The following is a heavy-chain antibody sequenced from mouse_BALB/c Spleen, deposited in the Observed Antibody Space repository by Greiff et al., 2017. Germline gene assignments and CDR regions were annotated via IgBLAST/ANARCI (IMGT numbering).Heavy chain of an antibody. Sequence: DVKLVESGGGLVQPGGSRKLSCAASGFTFSSFGMHWVRQAPEKGLEWVAYISSGSSTIYYADTVKGRFTISRDNPKNTLFLQMTSLRSEDTAMYYCAREKYGNYVSMDYWGQGTSVTVSS. CDR1: GFTFSSFG. D-gene: IGHD2-10*02. CDR2: ISSGSSTI. J-gene: IGHJ4*01. CDR3: AREKYGNYVSMDY. V-gene: IGHV5-17*02.